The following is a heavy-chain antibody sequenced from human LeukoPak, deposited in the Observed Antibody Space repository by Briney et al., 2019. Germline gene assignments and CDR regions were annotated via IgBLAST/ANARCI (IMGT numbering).Heavy chain of an antibody. Sequence: GGSLRLSCAASGFTFSSYELNWVRQTPGKGLEWVSYISSSGSSIYYADSVKGRFTISRDNAKNSLCLQMNSPRAEDTAVYYCARQYYYDTSGYDAFDIWGQGTMVTVSS. CDR1: GFTFSSYE. CDR3: ARQYYYDTSGYDAFDI. CDR2: ISSSGSSI. J-gene: IGHJ3*02. V-gene: IGHV3-48*03. D-gene: IGHD3-22*01.